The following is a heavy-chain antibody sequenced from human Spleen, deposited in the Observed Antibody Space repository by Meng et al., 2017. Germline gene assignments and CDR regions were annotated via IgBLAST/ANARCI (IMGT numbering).Heavy chain of an antibody. D-gene: IGHD6-13*01. Sequence: ASVKVFCKASGYTFTGYYMHWVRQAPGQGLEWMGWINPNSGGTNYAQKFQGRVTMTRDTSISTAYMELSRLRSDDTAVYYCARGSDLRSHSSSWYVPSIDAFDIWGQGTMVTVSS. CDR2: INPNSGGT. CDR1: GYTFTGYY. J-gene: IGHJ3*02. CDR3: ARGSDLRSHSSSWYVPSIDAFDI. V-gene: IGHV1-2*02.